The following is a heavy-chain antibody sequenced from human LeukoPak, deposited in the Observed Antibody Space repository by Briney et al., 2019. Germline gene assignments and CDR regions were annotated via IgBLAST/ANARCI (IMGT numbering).Heavy chain of an antibody. J-gene: IGHJ4*02. CDR1: GYSLSSGYY. D-gene: IGHD5-12*01. Sequence: SETLSLTCTVSGYSLSSGYYWGWIRPPPGKGLEWIGSIYHSGSTYYNPSLKSRVTISVDTSKNQFSLKLSSVTAADTAVYYCARDISDYDLGLFDYWGQGTLVTVSS. CDR2: IYHSGST. V-gene: IGHV4-38-2*02. CDR3: ARDISDYDLGLFDY.